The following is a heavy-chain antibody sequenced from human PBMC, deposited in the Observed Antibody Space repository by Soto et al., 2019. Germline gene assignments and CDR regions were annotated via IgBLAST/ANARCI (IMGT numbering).Heavy chain of an antibody. V-gene: IGHV3-15*01. D-gene: IGHD2-15*01. CDR3: TTRRYCSGGSCYSGFDY. J-gene: IGHJ4*02. CDR2: IKSKTDGGTT. Sequence: VQLVESGGGLVKPGGSLRLSCAASGFTFSNAWMSWVRQAPGKGLEWVGRIKSKTDGGTTDYAAPVKGRFTISRDDSKNTLYLQMNSLKTEDTAVYYCTTRRYCSGGSCYSGFDYWGQGTLVTVSS. CDR1: GFTFSNAW.